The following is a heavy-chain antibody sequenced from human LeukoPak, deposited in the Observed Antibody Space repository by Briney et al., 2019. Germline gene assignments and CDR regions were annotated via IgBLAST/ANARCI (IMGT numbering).Heavy chain of an antibody. CDR3: ARGSIVGATFVSFDY. J-gene: IGHJ4*02. D-gene: IGHD1-26*01. CDR2: IYYSGST. V-gene: IGHV4-61*01. CDR1: GGSISSGSYY. Sequence: RASETLSLTCTVSGGSISSGSYYWSWIRQPPGKGLEWIGYIYYSGSTNYNPSLKSRVTISVDTSKNQFSLKLSSVTAADTAVYYCARGSIVGATFVSFDYWGQGTLVTVSS.